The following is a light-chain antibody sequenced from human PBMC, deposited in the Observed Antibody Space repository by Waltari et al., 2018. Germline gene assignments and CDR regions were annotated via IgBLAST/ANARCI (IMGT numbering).Light chain of an antibody. Sequence: QSALTQPASVSGSPGQSITISCTGTSSDIGSYALVSWYQHHPGKAPKLMICEVSQRPSGVSNRFSGSKSGNTASLTISGLQAEDEADYHCCSYAGNSIYVFGTGTKVTVL. CDR1: SSDIGSYAL. J-gene: IGLJ1*01. CDR3: CSYAGNSIYV. CDR2: EVS. V-gene: IGLV2-23*02.